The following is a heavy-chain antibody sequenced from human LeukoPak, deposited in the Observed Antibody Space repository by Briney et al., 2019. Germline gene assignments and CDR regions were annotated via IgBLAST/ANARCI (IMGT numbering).Heavy chain of an antibody. V-gene: IGHV4-34*01. CDR2: INHSGSS. CDR1: GGSFSAYY. CDR3: APRGDIEHSYVYGKWFDP. Sequence: SETLSLTCAVYGGSFSAYYWTWMRQPPGKGLEWIGEINHSGSSNYNSSLRSRVTISVDTSYKQFSLRLSSVTAADTAVYYCAPRGDIEHSYVYGKWFDPWGQGTRVTVSS. J-gene: IGHJ5*02. D-gene: IGHD5-18*01.